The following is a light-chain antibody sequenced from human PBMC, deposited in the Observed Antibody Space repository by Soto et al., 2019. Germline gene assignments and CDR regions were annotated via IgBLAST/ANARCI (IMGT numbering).Light chain of an antibody. CDR2: KAS. Sequence: DIQMTQSPSTLSASVGDRVTITCRASQSVSSWLAWYQQKPGRAPKLLISKASTLESGVPSRFSGSESGTEFTLTISSLQPDDVASYYCQQYNSHSSFGQGTKLAIK. J-gene: IGKJ2*01. V-gene: IGKV1-5*03. CDR3: QQYNSHSS. CDR1: QSVSSW.